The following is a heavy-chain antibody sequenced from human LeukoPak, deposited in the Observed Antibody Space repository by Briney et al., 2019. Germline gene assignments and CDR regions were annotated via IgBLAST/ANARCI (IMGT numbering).Heavy chain of an antibody. V-gene: IGHV4-4*07. CDR3: ARDGGGYGPNYFDY. CDR1: GGSISSYY. J-gene: IGHJ4*02. Sequence: SSETLSLTCTVSGGSISSYYWSWIRQPAGKGLEWIGRIYTSGSTNYNPSLKSRVTMSVDTSKNQFSLKLSSVTAADTAAYYCARDGGGYGPNYFDYWGQGTLVTVSS. D-gene: IGHD3-16*01. CDR2: IYTSGST.